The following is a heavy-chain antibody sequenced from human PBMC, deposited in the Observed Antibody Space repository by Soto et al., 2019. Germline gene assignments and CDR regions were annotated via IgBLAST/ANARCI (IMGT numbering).Heavy chain of an antibody. J-gene: IGHJ4*02. D-gene: IGHD2-15*01. V-gene: IGHV4-39*01. Sequence: SETLSLTCTVSGGSSSSSSYYWGWIRQPPGKGLEWIGSIYYSGSTYYNPSLKSRVTISVDTSKNQFSLKLSSVTAADTAVYYCARQRIPLVTFFDYWGQGTLVTVSS. CDR3: ARQRIPLVTFFDY. CDR1: GGSSSSSSYY. CDR2: IYYSGST.